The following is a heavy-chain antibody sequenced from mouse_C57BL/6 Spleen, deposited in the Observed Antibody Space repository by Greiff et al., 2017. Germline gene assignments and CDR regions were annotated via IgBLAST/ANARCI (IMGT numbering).Heavy chain of an antibody. CDR3: ARRGTTVVPYAMDY. Sequence: VQLKESGPGMVKPSQSLSLTCTVTGYSITSGYDWHWIRHFPGNQLEWMGYISYSGSTNYNPSLKSRISITHDTSTNHFFLKLNSVTTEDTATYYCARRGTTVVPYAMDYWGQGTSVTVSS. J-gene: IGHJ4*01. D-gene: IGHD1-1*01. CDR1: GYSITSGYD. CDR2: ISYSGST. V-gene: IGHV3-1*01.